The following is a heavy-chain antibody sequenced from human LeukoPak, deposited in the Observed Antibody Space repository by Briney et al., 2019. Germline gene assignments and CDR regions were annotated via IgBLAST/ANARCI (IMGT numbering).Heavy chain of an antibody. CDR2: INHSGST. D-gene: IGHD6-13*01. V-gene: IGHV4-34*01. CDR3: ARGRIAAAGTYGY. Sequence: SETLSLTCAVYGGSFSGYYWSWIRQPPGKGLEWIGEINHSGSTNYNPSLKSRVTISVDTSKNQFSLKLSSVTAADTAEYYCARGRIAAAGTYGYWGQGTLVTVSS. CDR1: GGSFSGYY. J-gene: IGHJ4*02.